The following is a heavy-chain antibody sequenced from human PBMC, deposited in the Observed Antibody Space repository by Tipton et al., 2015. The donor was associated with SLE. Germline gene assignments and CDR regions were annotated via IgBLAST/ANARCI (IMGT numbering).Heavy chain of an antibody. Sequence: VQLVQSGGGLTQPGGSLRLSCAASGFSVTNNYMSWVRQAPGKGLEWVSAISGGGGSTYYADFVKGRFSISIDKSKKTLFLQMNSLRVDDTATYYCAKFEKTTDFYLDSWGQGTLVSVSS. CDR2: ISGGGGST. D-gene: IGHD1/OR15-1a*01. CDR3: AKFEKTTDFYLDS. J-gene: IGHJ4*02. CDR1: GFSVTNNY. V-gene: IGHV3-23*04.